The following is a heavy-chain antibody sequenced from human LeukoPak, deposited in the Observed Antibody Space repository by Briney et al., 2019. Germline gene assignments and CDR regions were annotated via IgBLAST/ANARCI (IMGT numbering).Heavy chain of an antibody. CDR1: GYTFTSYG. J-gene: IGHJ6*02. D-gene: IGHD5-18*01. CDR2: IIPIFGIA. Sequence: ASVKVSCKASGYTFTSYGISWVRQAPGQGLEWMERIIPIFGIANYAQKFQGRVTITADKSTSTAYMELSSLRSEDTAVYYCARGGTAMVTFGNYYYGMDVWGQGTTVTVSS. V-gene: IGHV1-69*04. CDR3: ARGGTAMVTFGNYYYGMDV.